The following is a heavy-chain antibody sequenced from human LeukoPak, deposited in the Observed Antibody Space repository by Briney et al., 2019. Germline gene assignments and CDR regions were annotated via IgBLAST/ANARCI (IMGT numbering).Heavy chain of an antibody. CDR3: ATLYDILTGLDYFDF. CDR2: VYYSGST. V-gene: IGHV4-59*08. D-gene: IGHD3-9*01. CDR1: GGSISSYY. J-gene: IGHJ4*02. Sequence: SETLSLTCTASGGSISSYYWTWIRQPPGKGLEGIWYVYYSGSTTYNPSLKSRVTISVDTSKNQFSLKLSSVTAADTAVYYCATLYDILTGLDYFDFWGQGTLVTVSS.